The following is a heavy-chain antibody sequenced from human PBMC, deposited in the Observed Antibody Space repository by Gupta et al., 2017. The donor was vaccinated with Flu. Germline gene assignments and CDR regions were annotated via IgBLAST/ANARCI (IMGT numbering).Heavy chain of an antibody. V-gene: IGHV4-4*07. Sequence: QVQLQESGPGLVKPSETLSLTCTVSGGSISSYYWSWIRQPAGKGLEWIGRIYTSGSTNYNPSLKSRVTMSVDTSKNQFSLKLSSVTAADTAVYYCARLTRHYYDSSGYFHDDAFDIWGQGTMVTVSS. CDR2: IYTSGST. CDR3: ARLTRHYYDSSGYFHDDAFDI. CDR1: GGSISSYY. J-gene: IGHJ3*02. D-gene: IGHD3-22*01.